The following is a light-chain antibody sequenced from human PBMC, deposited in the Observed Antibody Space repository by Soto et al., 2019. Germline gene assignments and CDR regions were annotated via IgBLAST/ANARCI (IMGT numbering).Light chain of an antibody. V-gene: IGKV3-20*01. Sequence: EIVLTQSPGTLSLSPGERATLSCRASQSVFNNHIGWYQQKPGQAPRLLIYGASNRATGIPDRFSGSGSGTDFTLTISRLEPEDFAVYYCQQYGSSGTFGQGTQVEIK. CDR1: QSVFNNH. CDR2: GAS. J-gene: IGKJ1*01. CDR3: QQYGSSGT.